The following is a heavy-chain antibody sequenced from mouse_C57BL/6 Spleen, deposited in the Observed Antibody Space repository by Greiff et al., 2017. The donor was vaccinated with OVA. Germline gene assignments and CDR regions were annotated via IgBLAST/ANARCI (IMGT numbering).Heavy chain of an antibody. J-gene: IGHJ2*01. D-gene: IGHD4-1*01. CDR1: GYAFSSSW. V-gene: IGHV1-82*01. CDR3: ARGDWAGGYFDY. CDR2: IYPGDGDT. Sequence: VQLQQSGPELVKPGASVKISCKASGYAFSSSWMNWVKQRPGKGLEWIGRIYPGDGDTNYNGKFKGKATLTADKSSSTAYMQLSSLTSEDSAVYFCARGDWAGGYFDYWGQGTTLTVSS.